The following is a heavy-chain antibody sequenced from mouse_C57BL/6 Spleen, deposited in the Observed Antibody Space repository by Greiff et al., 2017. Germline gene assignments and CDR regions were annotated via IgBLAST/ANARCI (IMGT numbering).Heavy chain of an antibody. V-gene: IGHV14-2*01. CDR1: GFNIKDYY. CDR3: ARTYGNYYYAMDY. CDR2: IDPEDGET. J-gene: IGHJ4*01. D-gene: IGHD2-10*02. Sequence: VQLQQSGAELVKPGASVKLSCTASGFNIKDYYMHWVKQRTEQGLEWIGRIDPEDGETKYATKFQGKATITADTSSNTAYLQLSSLTSEDTAVYYCARTYGNYYYAMDYWGQGTSVTVSS.